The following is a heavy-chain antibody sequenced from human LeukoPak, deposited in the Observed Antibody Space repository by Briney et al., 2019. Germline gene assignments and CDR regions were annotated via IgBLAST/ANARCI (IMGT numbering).Heavy chain of an antibody. D-gene: IGHD3-10*01. V-gene: IGHV3-30*04. J-gene: IGHJ4*02. CDR1: GFTFSSYA. Sequence: GGSLRLSCAASGFTFSSYAMHWVRQAPGKGLDGVAVISYDGSNKYYADSVKGRFTITRDNSKNTLYLQMNSLRAEDTAVCYCARPYYGSGSYYNMAFDYWGQGTLVTVSS. CDR3: ARPYYGSGSYYNMAFDY. CDR2: ISYDGSNK.